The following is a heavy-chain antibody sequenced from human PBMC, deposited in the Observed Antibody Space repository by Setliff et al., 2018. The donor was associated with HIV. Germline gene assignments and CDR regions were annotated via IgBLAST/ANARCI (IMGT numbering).Heavy chain of an antibody. V-gene: IGHV1-69*05. D-gene: IGHD1-26*01. Sequence: SVKVSCKASGGTFRSYAINWVRQAPGQGLEWMGGIIPMFGTRNYAQKFQGRVTITTDESTSTAYMELSSLRSEDTALYYCARGQSQGYAYSGSYGAFDIWGKGTMVTVS. J-gene: IGHJ3*02. CDR2: IIPMFGTR. CDR1: GGTFRSYA. CDR3: ARGQSQGYAYSGSYGAFDI.